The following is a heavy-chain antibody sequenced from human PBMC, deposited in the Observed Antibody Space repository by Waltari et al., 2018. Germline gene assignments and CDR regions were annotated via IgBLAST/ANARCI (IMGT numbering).Heavy chain of an antibody. CDR1: GDSISSNGVA. CDR3: ARGRNSGFDY. Sequence: QVQLQQSGPELVKPSQTLSLTCDISGDSISSNGVAWNWIRQSPSRGLEWLGRTYYRSKWYNDYAVSVKSRLTNNPDTSKNQFSLQLNSVTPDDTALYYCARGRNSGFDYWGQGTLVTVSA. V-gene: IGHV6-1*01. J-gene: IGHJ4*02. CDR2: TYYRSKWYN. D-gene: IGHD2-15*01.